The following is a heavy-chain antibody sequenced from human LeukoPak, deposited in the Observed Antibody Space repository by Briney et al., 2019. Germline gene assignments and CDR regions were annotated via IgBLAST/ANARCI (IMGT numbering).Heavy chain of an antibody. V-gene: IGHV3-30*18. D-gene: IGHD2-2*01. CDR2: ISYDGSNK. J-gene: IGHJ4*02. CDR1: GFTFSSYG. CDR3: AKALAAAARLSSTSPDY. Sequence: GRSLRLFCAASGFTFSSYGMHWVRQAPGKGLEWVAVISYDGSNKYYADSVKGRFTISRDNSKNTLYLQMNSLRAEDTAVYYCAKALAAAARLSSTSPDYWGQGTLVTVPS.